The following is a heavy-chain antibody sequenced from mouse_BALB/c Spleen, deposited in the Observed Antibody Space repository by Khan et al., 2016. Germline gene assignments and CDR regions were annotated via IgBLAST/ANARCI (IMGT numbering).Heavy chain of an antibody. CDR3: AKLAGADAY. J-gene: IGHJ3*01. V-gene: IGHV9-3-1*01. D-gene: IGHD4-1*01. CDR1: GYTFTNYG. CDR2: INTYTGEP. Sequence: QIQLVQSGPELKKPGETVKISCKASGYTFTNYGMNWVKQAPGKGLKWMGWINTYTGEPKYADDFKGRFAFSLEASDSTAYLQINNLQHEDTATYFCAKLAGADAYWGQGTLVTVSA.